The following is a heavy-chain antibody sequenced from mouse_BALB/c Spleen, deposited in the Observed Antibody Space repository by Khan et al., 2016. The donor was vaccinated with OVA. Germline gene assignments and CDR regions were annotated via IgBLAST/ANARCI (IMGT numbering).Heavy chain of an antibody. J-gene: IGHJ3*01. CDR1: GFTFSTYG. CDR2: ISSGGSYT. D-gene: IGHD1-1*01. V-gene: IGHV5-6*01. Sequence: EVELVESGGDLVKPGGSLKLSCAASGFTFSTYGMSWVRQTPDKGLEWVATISSGGSYTYYPDSVKGRFTISRDNAKNTLYLQMSSLKSEDTAMYYCARLAYYYDSEGFAYWGQVTLVTVSA. CDR3: ARLAYYYDSEGFAY.